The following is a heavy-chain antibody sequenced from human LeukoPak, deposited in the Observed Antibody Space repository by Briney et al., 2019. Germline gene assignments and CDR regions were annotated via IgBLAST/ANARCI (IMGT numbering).Heavy chain of an antibody. CDR2: ISYDGSNK. J-gene: IGHJ1*01. CDR1: GFTFSSYG. Sequence: GGSLRLSCAASGFTFSSYGMHWVRQAPGKGLEWVAVISYDGSNKYYADSVKGRFTISRDNSKNTLYLQMNSLRAEDTAVYYCARVGGTIFGVVTEYFQHWGQGTLVTVSS. V-gene: IGHV3-30*19. D-gene: IGHD3-3*01. CDR3: ARVGGTIFGVVTEYFQH.